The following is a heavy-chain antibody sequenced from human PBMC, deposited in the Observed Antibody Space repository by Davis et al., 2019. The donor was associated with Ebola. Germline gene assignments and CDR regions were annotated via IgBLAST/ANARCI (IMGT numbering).Heavy chain of an antibody. Sequence: PGGSLRLSCAASGFTLSQNWMHWVRQAPGKGLVWVSRINSDGSTKNYADSVKGRFTISRDNARNTLYLEINSLRAEDTAVYYCARSLMVSFGVGYMDVWGKGTTVTVSS. J-gene: IGHJ6*03. CDR2: INSDGSTK. CDR1: GFTLSQNW. D-gene: IGHD3-10*01. CDR3: ARSLMVSFGVGYMDV. V-gene: IGHV3-74*01.